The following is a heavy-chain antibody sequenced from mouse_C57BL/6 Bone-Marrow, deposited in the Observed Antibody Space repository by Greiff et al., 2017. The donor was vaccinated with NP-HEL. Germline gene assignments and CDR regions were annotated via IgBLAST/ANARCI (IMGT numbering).Heavy chain of an antibody. V-gene: IGHV1-61*01. CDR2: IYPSDSET. Sequence: VQLQQSGAELVRPGSSVKLSCKASGYTFTSYWMDWVKQRPGQGLEWIGNIYPSDSETHYNQKFKDKATLTVDKSSSTAYMQLSSLTSEDSAVYYCARDDYDGYWYFDVWGTGTTVTVSS. CDR3: ARDDYDGYWYFDV. D-gene: IGHD2-4*01. CDR1: GYTFTSYW. J-gene: IGHJ1*03.